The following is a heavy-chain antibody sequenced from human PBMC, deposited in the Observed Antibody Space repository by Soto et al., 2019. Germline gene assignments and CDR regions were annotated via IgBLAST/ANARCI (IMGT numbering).Heavy chain of an antibody. CDR2: IYYSGST. CDR3: ARVPGGPSGFDP. D-gene: IGHD3-10*01. V-gene: IGHV4-61*01. CDR1: GGSVSSGSYY. Sequence: QVQLQESGPGLVKPSETLSLTCTVSGGSVSSGSYYWSWIRQPPGKGLEWIGYIYYSGSTNYHPYPKTRVTVSVAPSKNQFSLKLSPVPAADTAVYYCARVPGGPSGFDPWGQGTLVTVSS. J-gene: IGHJ5*02.